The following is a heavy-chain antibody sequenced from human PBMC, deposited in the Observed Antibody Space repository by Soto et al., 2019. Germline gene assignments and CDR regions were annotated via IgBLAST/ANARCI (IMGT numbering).Heavy chain of an antibody. CDR2: IKQDGSEK. V-gene: IGHV3-7*01. J-gene: IGHJ6*03. CDR3: ARVDSSSSVYYYYYMDV. Sequence: GGSLRLSCAASGFTFSTYWMCWVRQAPGKGLEWVANIKQDGSEKYYVDSVKGRFTISRDNAKNSLYLQMNSLRAEDTAVYYCARVDSSSSVYYYYYMDVWGKGTTVTVSS. CDR1: GFTFSTYW. D-gene: IGHD6-6*01.